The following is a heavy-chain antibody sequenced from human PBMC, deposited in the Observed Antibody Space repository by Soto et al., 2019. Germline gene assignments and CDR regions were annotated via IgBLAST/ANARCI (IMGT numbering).Heavy chain of an antibody. D-gene: IGHD3-10*01. V-gene: IGHV3-23*01. CDR1: GFTFDNFA. J-gene: IGHJ5*02. CDR3: AKDNQRPERGFNWYAP. CDR2: ISSPSDRK. Sequence: GGSLRLSCAASGFTFDNFAMHWVRQAPGRGLEWVSSISSPSDRKYYADSVKGRFTTSRDNSKNTVFLQMDSLRAEDAAIYYCAKDNQRPERGFNWYAPWGQGTLVTVSS.